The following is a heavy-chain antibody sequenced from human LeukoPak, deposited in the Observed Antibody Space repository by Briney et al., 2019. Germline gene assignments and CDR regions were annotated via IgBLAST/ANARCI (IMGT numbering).Heavy chain of an antibody. V-gene: IGHV1-69*01. Sequence: SVKVSCKASGGTFSSYAISWVRQAPGQGLEWMGGIIPIFGTANYAQKFQGRVTITADESTGTAYMELSSLRSEDTAVYYCARGYGDYYYYYGMDVWGQGTTVTVSS. CDR1: GGTFSSYA. CDR3: ARGYGDYYYYYGMDV. CDR2: IIPIFGTA. J-gene: IGHJ6*02. D-gene: IGHD4-17*01.